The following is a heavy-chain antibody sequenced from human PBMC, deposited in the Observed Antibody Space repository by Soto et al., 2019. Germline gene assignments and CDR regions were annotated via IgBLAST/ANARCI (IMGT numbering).Heavy chain of an antibody. J-gene: IGHJ6*02. D-gene: IGHD6-19*01. CDR3: ARAVAGGVYYYYGMDV. V-gene: IGHV1-69*12. CDR1: GGTFSSYA. CDR2: TSPIVGTE. Sequence: QVQLVQSGAEVKKPGSSVKVSCKASGGTFSSYAINWVRQAPGQGLEWMGGTSPIVGTEDYAQKFQGRVAITEDEHTSTANMELSSLRSEDTAVYYCARAVAGGVYYYYGMDVWGQGTTVTVSS.